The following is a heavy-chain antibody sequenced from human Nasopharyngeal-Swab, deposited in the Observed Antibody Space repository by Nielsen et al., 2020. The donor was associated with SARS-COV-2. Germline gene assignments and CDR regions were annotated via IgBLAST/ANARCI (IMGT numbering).Heavy chain of an antibody. CDR1: GGSISSSSYY. Sequence: SETLSLTCTVSGGSISSSSYYWGWIRQPPGKGLEWIGYIYHSGSTYYNPSLKSRVTISVGTSKNLFSLKLSSVTAADTAVYYCARHVLGNYYYYMDVWGKGTTVTVSS. CDR3: ARHVLGNYYYYMDV. J-gene: IGHJ6*03. CDR2: IYHSGST. V-gene: IGHV4-39*01.